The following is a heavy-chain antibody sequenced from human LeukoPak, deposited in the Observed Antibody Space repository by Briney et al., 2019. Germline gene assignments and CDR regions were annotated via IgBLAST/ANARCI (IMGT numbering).Heavy chain of an antibody. V-gene: IGHV3-30*02. J-gene: IGHJ4*02. CDR2: IRHDGSDK. D-gene: IGHD3-22*01. Sequence: GGFLRLSCAASGFTFSNYNMHWVRQAPGKGLEWVTFIRHDGSDKHYADSVKGRFTISRDNSKNTLFLQMNSLRTEDTAVYYCVRDGGYDSSGYRKPFDHWGQGTLVTVSS. CDR1: GFTFSNYN. CDR3: VRDGGYDSSGYRKPFDH.